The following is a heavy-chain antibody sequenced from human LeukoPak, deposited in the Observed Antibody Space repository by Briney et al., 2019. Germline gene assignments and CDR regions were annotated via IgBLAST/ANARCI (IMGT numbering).Heavy chain of an antibody. V-gene: IGHV1-69*04. Sequence: ASVKVSCKASGGTFSSYAISWVRQAPGQGLEWMGRIIPILGIANHAQKFQGRVTITADKSTSTAYMELSSLRPEDTAVYYCARGSGGSCFDYWGQGTLVTVSS. J-gene: IGHJ4*02. D-gene: IGHD2-15*01. CDR2: IIPILGIA. CDR3: ARGSGGSCFDY. CDR1: GGTFSSYA.